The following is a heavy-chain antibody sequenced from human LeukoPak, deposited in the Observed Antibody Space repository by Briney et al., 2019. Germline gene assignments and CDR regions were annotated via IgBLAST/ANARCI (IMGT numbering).Heavy chain of an antibody. V-gene: IGHV4-59*01. CDR2: IYYSGST. CDR1: GGSISSYY. J-gene: IGHJ6*02. D-gene: IGHD5-12*01. Sequence: PSETLSLTCTVSGGSISSYYWSWIQQPPGKGLEWIGYIYYSGSTNYNPSLKSRVTISVDTSKNQFSLKLSSVTAADTAVYYCARACGYSGYDHHRCYYYYGMDVWGQGTTVTVSS. CDR3: ARACGYSGYDHHRCYYYYGMDV.